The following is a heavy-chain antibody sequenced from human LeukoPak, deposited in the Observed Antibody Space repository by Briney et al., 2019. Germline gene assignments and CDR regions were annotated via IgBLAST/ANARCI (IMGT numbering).Heavy chain of an antibody. J-gene: IGHJ6*02. CDR1: GFAFSNYA. CDR3: VKGTSTKYYYYGMDV. CDR2: INSNGGST. Sequence: GGSLRLSCSASGFAFSNYATHWVRQAPGKGLEYVAGINSNGGSTFYADSVKGRFTMSGDNSKDTLYLQMSSLRAEDTAVYYCVKGTSTKYYYYGMDVWGQGTTVTVPS. D-gene: IGHD2-2*01. V-gene: IGHV3-64D*06.